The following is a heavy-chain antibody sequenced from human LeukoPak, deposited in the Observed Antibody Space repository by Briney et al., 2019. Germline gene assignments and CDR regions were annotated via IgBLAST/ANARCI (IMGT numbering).Heavy chain of an antibody. CDR1: GGSFSGYY. V-gene: IGHV4-34*01. CDR2: INHSGST. D-gene: IGHD6-19*01. CDR3: ARGGVAGTPSPPPYVHHEYFQH. J-gene: IGHJ1*01. Sequence: PSETLSLTCAVYGGSFSGYYWSWIRQPPGKGLEWIGEINHSGSTNYNPSLKSRVTISVDTSKNQFSLKLSSVTAADTAVYYCARGGVAGTPSPPPYVHHEYFQHWGQGTLVTVSS.